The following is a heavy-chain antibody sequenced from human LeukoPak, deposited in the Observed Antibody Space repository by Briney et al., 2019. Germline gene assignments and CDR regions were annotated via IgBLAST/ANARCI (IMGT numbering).Heavy chain of an antibody. CDR3: ARGLGIKYDY. CDR2: INHSGST. CDR1: GGSFSGYY. V-gene: IGHV4-34*01. Sequence: SETLSLTCAVYGGSFSGYYWSWIRQPPGKGLEWIGEINHSGSTNYNPSLKSRVTISLDTSKNQFSLKLSSVTAADTAVYYCARGLGIKYDYWGQGTLVTVSS. D-gene: IGHD2-15*01. J-gene: IGHJ4*02.